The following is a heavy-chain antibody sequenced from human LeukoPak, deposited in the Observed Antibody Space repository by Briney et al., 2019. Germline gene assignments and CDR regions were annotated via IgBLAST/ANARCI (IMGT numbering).Heavy chain of an antibody. J-gene: IGHJ3*01. Sequence: PSETLSLTCAVSNGSISRGAHYWTWVRQHPGKGLEWIGHIYFTGTTYYNPALKGRVTISIDTSKDHFSLSLTSVTAADTAVYYCARDYSDDSSGYYLWGKGTMVTVSP. CDR1: NGSISRGAHY. D-gene: IGHD6-25*01. CDR2: IYFTGTT. V-gene: IGHV4-31*11. CDR3: ARDYSDDSSGYYL.